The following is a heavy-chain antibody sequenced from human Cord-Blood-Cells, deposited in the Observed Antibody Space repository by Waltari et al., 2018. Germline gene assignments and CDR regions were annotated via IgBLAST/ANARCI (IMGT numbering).Heavy chain of an antibody. J-gene: IGHJ4*02. CDR3: ARLIVVVTAILDY. Sequence: QLQLPESGPGLVKPSETLSLTCTVSGGSISSSSYYWGWLRQPPGKGLEWIGSIYYSGSTYYNPSRKSRVTISVDTSKNQFSLKLSSVTAADTAVYYCARLIVVVTAILDYWGQGTLVTVSS. CDR2: IYYSGST. CDR1: GGSISSSSYY. D-gene: IGHD2-21*02. V-gene: IGHV4-39*01.